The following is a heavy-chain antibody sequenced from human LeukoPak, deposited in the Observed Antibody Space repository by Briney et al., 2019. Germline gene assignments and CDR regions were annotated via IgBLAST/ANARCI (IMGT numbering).Heavy chain of an antibody. J-gene: IGHJ6*02. CDR1: GGSISSYY. D-gene: IGHD1-26*01. CDR2: IYYSGST. CDR3: ARDRWELPPDYYYYGMDV. Sequence: PSETLSLTCTVSGGSISSYYWSWIRQPPGKGLEWIGYIYYSGSTNYNPSLKSRVTISVDTSKNQFSLKLSSVTAADTAVYYCARDRWELPPDYYYYGMDVWGQGTTVTVSS. V-gene: IGHV4-59*01.